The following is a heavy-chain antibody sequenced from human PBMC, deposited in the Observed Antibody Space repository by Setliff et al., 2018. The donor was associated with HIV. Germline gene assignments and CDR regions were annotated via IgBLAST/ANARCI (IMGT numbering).Heavy chain of an antibody. CDR1: GGSIWNYY. CDR2: IYYSGST. CDR3: ARGARLLAGYSDRWDYYYMGV. V-gene: IGHV4-39*01. Sequence: PSETLSLTCTVSGGSIWNYYWSWIRQPPGKGLEWIGTIYYSGSTYYNPSLKSRVTISTDTSKNQFSLKVNSVTAADTAVYYCARGARLLAGYSDRWDYYYMGVWGKGTTVTVS. J-gene: IGHJ6*03. D-gene: IGHD6-13*01.